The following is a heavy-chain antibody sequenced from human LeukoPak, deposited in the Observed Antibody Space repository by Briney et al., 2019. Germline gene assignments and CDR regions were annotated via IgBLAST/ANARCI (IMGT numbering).Heavy chain of an antibody. CDR3: ARDRWFGEAPGIDV. CDR1: GGTFSSYG. D-gene: IGHD3-10*01. V-gene: IGHV1-69*13. CDR2: IIPIFGTT. J-gene: IGHJ6*03. Sequence: SVKVSCKASGGTFSSYGVSWVRQAPGQGLEWMGGIIPIFGTTNYAQKFQGRVTITADESRSTVYMELSSLRSEDTAVYYCARDRWFGEAPGIDVWGTGTTVTISS.